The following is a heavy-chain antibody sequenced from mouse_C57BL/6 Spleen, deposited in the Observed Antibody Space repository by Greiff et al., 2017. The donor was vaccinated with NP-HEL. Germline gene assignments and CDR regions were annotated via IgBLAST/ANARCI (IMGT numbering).Heavy chain of an antibody. CDR1: GYTFTDYY. CDR3: ASYSHYAMDY. Sequence: EVQLQQSGPELVKPGASVKISCKASGYTFTDYYMNWVKQSHGKSLEWIGDINPNNGGTSYNQKFKGKATLTVDKSSSTAYMELRSLTSEDSAVYYCASYSHYAMDYWGQGTSVTVSS. V-gene: IGHV1-26*01. J-gene: IGHJ4*01. CDR2: INPNNGGT.